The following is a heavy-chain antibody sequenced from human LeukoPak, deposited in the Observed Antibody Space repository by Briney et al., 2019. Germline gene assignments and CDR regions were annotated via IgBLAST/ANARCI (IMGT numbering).Heavy chain of an antibody. CDR3: ARGAGGYFDWFPSGDGWFDP. Sequence: GGSLRLSCAASGFTFSSYSMNWVRQAPGKGLEWVSYISSSSSTIYYADSVKGRFTISRDNAKNSLYLQMNSLRDEDTAVYYCARGAGGYFDWFPSGDGWFDPWGQGTLVTVSS. J-gene: IGHJ5*02. CDR1: GFTFSSYS. CDR2: ISSSSSTI. V-gene: IGHV3-48*02. D-gene: IGHD3-9*01.